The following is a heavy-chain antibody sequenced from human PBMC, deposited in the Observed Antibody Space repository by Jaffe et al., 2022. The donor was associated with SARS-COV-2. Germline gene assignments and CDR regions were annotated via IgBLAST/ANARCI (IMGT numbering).Heavy chain of an antibody. V-gene: IGHV1-69*01. CDR1: GGTFSSYA. CDR3: ARPSNCSGGSCYRYYYYYMDV. Sequence: QVQLVQSGAEVKKPGSSVKVSCKASGGTFSSYAISWVRQAPGQGLEWMGGIIPIFGTANYAQKFQGRVTITADESTSTAYMELSSLRSEDTAVYYCARPSNCSGGSCYRYYYYYMDVWGKGTTVTVSS. D-gene: IGHD2-15*01. J-gene: IGHJ6*03. CDR2: IIPIFGTA.